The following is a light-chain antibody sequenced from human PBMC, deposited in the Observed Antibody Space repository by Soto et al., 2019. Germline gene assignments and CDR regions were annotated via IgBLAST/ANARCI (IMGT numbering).Light chain of an antibody. CDR1: ALPKQY. J-gene: IGLJ1*01. CDR2: EDS. Sequence: SYELTQPLSVSVSPGQTARITCSGDALPKQYAYWYQQKPGQAPVAVIYEDSERPSGIPERFSGSSSGTTATLTISGVQAEDEADYYCQSTDSSGTYVFGTGTKVTVL. V-gene: IGLV3-25*03. CDR3: QSTDSSGTYV.